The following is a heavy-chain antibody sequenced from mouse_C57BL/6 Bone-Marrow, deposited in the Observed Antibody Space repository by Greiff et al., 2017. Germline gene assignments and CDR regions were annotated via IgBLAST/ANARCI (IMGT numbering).Heavy chain of an antibody. CDR2: IDPETGGT. CDR3: TKTGTGGFDY. J-gene: IGHJ2*01. V-gene: IGHV1-15*01. CDR1: GYTFTDYE. Sequence: VQLQESGAELMRPGASVTLSCKASGYTFTDYEMHWVKQTPVHGLEWIGAIDPETGGTAYNQKFKGKAILTADKSSSTAYMELRSLTSVDSAVYYCTKTGTGGFDYWGQGTTLTVSS. D-gene: IGHD4-1*01.